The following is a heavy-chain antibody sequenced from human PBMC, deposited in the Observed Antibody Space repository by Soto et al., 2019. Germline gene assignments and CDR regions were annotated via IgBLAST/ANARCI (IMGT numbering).Heavy chain of an antibody. CDR3: ARDIYNIVGVPSPLSH. J-gene: IGHJ4*02. D-gene: IGHD2-2*01. Sequence: EVQLVESGGGLVKPGGSLRLSCAASGFTFSTYSMNWVRQAPGKGLEWVSSISSTSSYIYYADSVKGRFTISRDNAKNSLYLQMSSLRAEETAVYYWARDIYNIVGVPSPLSHWGQGTLVTVSS. CDR1: GFTFSTYS. V-gene: IGHV3-21*01. CDR2: ISSTSSYI.